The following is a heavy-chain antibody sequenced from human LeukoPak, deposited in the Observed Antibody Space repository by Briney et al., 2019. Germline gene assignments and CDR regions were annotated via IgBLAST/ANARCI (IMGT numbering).Heavy chain of an antibody. D-gene: IGHD3-10*01. J-gene: IGHJ2*01. CDR2: IYYSGST. CDR1: GGSISSYY. CDR3: ARVPAGYYYGSGRQLNWYFDL. Sequence: SEALSLTCTVSGGSISSYYWSWIRRPPGKGLEWIGYIYYSGSTNYNPSLKSRVTISVDTSKNQFSLKLSSVTAADTAVYYCARVPAGYYYGSGRQLNWYFDLWGRGTLVTVSS. V-gene: IGHV4-59*01.